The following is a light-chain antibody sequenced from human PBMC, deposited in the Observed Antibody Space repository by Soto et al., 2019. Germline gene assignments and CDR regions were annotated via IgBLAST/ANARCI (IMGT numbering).Light chain of an antibody. Sequence: DIVMTQSPLSLPVTPGEPASISCRSSQSLLHSNGYNYLDWYLQKPGQSPQLLIYLGSNRASGVPDRFSGSGSGTDLTLKISRVEAEDVGVYYCMQALQTPLTFGGGTKVDIK. J-gene: IGKJ4*01. CDR1: QSLLHSNGYNY. CDR2: LGS. V-gene: IGKV2-28*01. CDR3: MQALQTPLT.